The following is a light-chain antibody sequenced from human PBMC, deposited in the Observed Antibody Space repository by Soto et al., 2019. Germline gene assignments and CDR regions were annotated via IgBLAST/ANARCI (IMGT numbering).Light chain of an antibody. V-gene: IGLV1-47*01. J-gene: IGLJ2*01. CDR3: AAWDDNLNGPV. Sequence: QSALTQPPSASGTPGQRVTISCSGSSSNIGSNYVYWYQQLPGTAPKLLIYTNNQRPSGVPDRFSGSKSGTSASLAISGLRSEDEADYYCAAWDDNLNGPVFGGGTKLTVL. CDR2: TNN. CDR1: SSNIGSNY.